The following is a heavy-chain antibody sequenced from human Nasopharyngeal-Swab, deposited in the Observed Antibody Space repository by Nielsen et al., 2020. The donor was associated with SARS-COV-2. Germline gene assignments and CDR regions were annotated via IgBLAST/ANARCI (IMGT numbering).Heavy chain of an antibody. CDR2: IHSDGNT. CDR1: GFTVSSSY. CDR3: ASRGAANDPSTRDLPYSRRTFDL. Sequence: GESLKISCAASGFTVSSSYMSWVRQAPGKGLEWVSTIHSDGNTYFADSVRGRFSSYRDNYRNTLSLEMNSRRAEDTAVYYCASRGAANDPSTRDLPYSRRTFDLWGRGTLVTVSS. J-gene: IGHJ2*01. D-gene: IGHD4-11*01. V-gene: IGHV3-53*01.